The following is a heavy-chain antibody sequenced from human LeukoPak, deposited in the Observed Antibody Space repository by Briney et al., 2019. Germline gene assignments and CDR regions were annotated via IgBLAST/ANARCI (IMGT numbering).Heavy chain of an antibody. CDR3: AREDRGTDI. D-gene: IGHD3-16*01. Sequence: GGSLRLSCTASGLTVSSNFMSWVRQAPGKGPESLSIMYNIGSTFYAESVKGRFTMSRDISKNTVYLEMKSLRVEDTGLYFRAREDRGTDIWGQGTMVTVSS. CDR2: MYNIGST. CDR1: GLTVSSNF. J-gene: IGHJ3*02. V-gene: IGHV3-66*01.